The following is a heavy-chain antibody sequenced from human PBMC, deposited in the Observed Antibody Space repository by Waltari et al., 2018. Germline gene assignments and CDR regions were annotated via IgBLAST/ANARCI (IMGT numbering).Heavy chain of an antibody. J-gene: IGHJ4*02. CDR2: IYTSRGT. Sequence: QVQLQESGPGLVKPSQTLSLTCTVSGGSISSGSYYWSWIRQPAGKGLEWLGRIYTSRGTNYDPSRKGRVTISVDTSKNQFSLKLSSVTAADTAVYYCASEGGGYDSSGYYSYYFDYWGQGTLVTVSS. CDR3: ASEGGGYDSSGYYSYYFDY. CDR1: GGSISSGSYY. V-gene: IGHV4-61*02. D-gene: IGHD3-22*01.